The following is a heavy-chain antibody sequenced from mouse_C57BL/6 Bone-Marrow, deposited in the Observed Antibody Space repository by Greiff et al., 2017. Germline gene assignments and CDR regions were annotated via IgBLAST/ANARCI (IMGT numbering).Heavy chain of an antibody. CDR3: ARGGRRAWFAY. CDR1: GYTFTSYD. Sequence: QVQLQQSGPELVKPGASVKLSCKASGYTFTSYDINWVKQRPGPGLAWIGWISPRDGSTQSNQQFTGKATLTVDTSSSTAYMELHSLTSEDSAVYFCARGGRRAWFAYWGQGTLVTVSA. J-gene: IGHJ3*01. CDR2: ISPRDGST. V-gene: IGHV1-85*01.